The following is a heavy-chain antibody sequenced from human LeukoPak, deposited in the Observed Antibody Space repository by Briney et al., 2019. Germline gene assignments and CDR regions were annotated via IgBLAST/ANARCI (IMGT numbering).Heavy chain of an antibody. CDR3: IRDFRSADL. CDR2: IYEDGRTT. CDR1: GFTFSNYW. Sequence: GRSLRLSCVASGFTFSNYWMHWVRQPPGKGLVWVSRIYEDGRTTNYADSVKGRFTISRDNAKNTVYLEMNSLSVEDTATYYCIRDFRSADLWGQGTLVTVSS. V-gene: IGHV3-74*01. J-gene: IGHJ5*02.